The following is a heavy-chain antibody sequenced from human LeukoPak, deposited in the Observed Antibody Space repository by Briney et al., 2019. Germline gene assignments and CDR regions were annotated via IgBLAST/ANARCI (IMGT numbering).Heavy chain of an antibody. CDR3: ARRVAFCTNGVCYLPPEHFDY. Sequence: KPSETLSLTCAVSGYSISSGYYWGWIRQPPGKGLEWIGSIYHSGSTYYNPSLKSRVTISVDTSKNQFSLKLSSVTAADTAVYYCARRVAFCTNGVCYLPPEHFDYWGQGTPVTVSS. J-gene: IGHJ4*02. D-gene: IGHD2-8*01. V-gene: IGHV4-38-2*01. CDR1: GYSISSGYY. CDR2: IYHSGST.